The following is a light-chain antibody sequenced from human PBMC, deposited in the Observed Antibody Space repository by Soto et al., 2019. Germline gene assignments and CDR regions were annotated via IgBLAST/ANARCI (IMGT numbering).Light chain of an antibody. CDR2: EVT. CDR1: SSDIGAYNY. CDR3: LSHRSGDSHV. J-gene: IGLJ1*01. V-gene: IGLV2-14*01. Sequence: QSVLTQPASVSGSPGQSITISCTGTSSDIGAYNYVSWYQQCPGKAPKLMIYEVTNRPSGVSNRFSGSKTGNTASLTISGLQAEDEADYYCLSHRSGDSHVFGTGTKVTVL.